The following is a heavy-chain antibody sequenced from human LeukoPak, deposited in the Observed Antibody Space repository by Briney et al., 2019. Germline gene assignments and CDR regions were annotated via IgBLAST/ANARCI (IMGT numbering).Heavy chain of an antibody. V-gene: IGHV3-23*01. J-gene: IGHJ4*02. CDR2: LRGDGET. Sequence: GGSLRLSCAASGFTFSSYAMSWVRQAPARGLEWVSSLRGDGETFYGDSVKGRFTLSRDESRNTIYLQMNNLRVEDTAVYFCAKASWVSSADAVLWGQGTVVTVSS. D-gene: IGHD3-3*01. CDR1: GFTFSSYA. CDR3: AKASWVSSADAVL.